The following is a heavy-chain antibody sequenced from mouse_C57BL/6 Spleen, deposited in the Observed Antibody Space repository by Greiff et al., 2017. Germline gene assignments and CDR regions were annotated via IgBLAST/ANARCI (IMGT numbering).Heavy chain of an antibody. Sequence: VQLQQSGPELVKPGASVTISCKASGYSFTDYNMNWVKQSNGKSLEWIGAINPNYGTTSYNQKFKGKATVTVDQSSSTAYMQLNSLTSEDSAVYDCASPDDSSTYAMDYWGQGTSVTVSS. CDR3: ASPDDSSTYAMDY. CDR2: INPNYGTT. J-gene: IGHJ4*01. V-gene: IGHV1-39*01. CDR1: GYSFTDYN. D-gene: IGHD1-1*01.